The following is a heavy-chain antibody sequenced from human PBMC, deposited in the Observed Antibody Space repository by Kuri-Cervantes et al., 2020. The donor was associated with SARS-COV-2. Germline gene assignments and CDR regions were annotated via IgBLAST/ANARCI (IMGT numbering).Heavy chain of an antibody. J-gene: IGHJ4*02. CDR1: GFTFSSYA. Sequence: GGSLRLSCAASGFTFSSYAMSWVRQAPGKGLEWVSAISGSGGSTYYADSVKGRFTISRDNSKNTLYLQMNSLRAEDTAVYYCAKGGDDFWSGYYTAITADPFDYWAQGTLVTFPS. V-gene: IGHV3-23*01. CDR3: AKGGDDFWSGYYTAITADPFDY. CDR2: ISGSGGST. D-gene: IGHD3-3*01.